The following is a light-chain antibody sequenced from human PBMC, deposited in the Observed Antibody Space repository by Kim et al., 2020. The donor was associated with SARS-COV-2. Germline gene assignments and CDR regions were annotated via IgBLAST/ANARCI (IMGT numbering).Light chain of an antibody. CDR1: NIGSKS. Sequence: APGKTARITCGGNNIGSKSVNWYQQMPGQAPVLVIYYDSDRPSGIPERFSGSNSGNTATLTISRVEAGDEADYYCQVWDSSSDHWVFGGGTQLTVL. CDR2: YDS. J-gene: IGLJ3*02. CDR3: QVWDSSSDHWV. V-gene: IGLV3-21*04.